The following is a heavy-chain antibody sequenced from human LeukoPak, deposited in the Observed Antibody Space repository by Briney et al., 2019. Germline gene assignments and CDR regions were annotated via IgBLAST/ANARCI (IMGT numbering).Heavy chain of an antibody. CDR3: ARRGPIAAAGNYAPGYFQH. D-gene: IGHD6-13*01. J-gene: IGHJ1*01. CDR1: GGSFSGYY. V-gene: IGHV4-34*01. CDR2: INHSGST. Sequence: SETLSLTCAVYGGSFSGYYWSWIRQPPGKGQEWIGEINHSGSTNYNPSLKSRVTISVDTSKNQFSLKLSSVTAADTAVYYCARRGPIAAAGNYAPGYFQHWGQGTLVTVSS.